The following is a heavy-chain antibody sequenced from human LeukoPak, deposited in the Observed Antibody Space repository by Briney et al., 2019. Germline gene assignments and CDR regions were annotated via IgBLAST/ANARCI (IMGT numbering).Heavy chain of an antibody. D-gene: IGHD3-9*01. V-gene: IGHV3-66*02. Sequence: GGSLRLSCAASGFTVSSNYMSWVRQAPGKGLEWVSVIYSGGSTYYADSVKGRFTISRDTPKNTLYLQMNSLRAEDAAVYYCAKDFTGHWSVDYWGQGTLVTVSS. CDR3: AKDFTGHWSVDY. CDR1: GFTVSSNY. J-gene: IGHJ4*02. CDR2: IYSGGST.